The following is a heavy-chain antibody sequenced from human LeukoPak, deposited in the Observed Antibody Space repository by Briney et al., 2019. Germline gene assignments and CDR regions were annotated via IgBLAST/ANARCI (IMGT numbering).Heavy chain of an antibody. CDR3: ARDESLYDFWSGYYPYYYYGMDV. CDR2: IKQDGSEK. Sequence: GGSLRLSCAASGFTFSSYWMSWVRQAPGKGLEWVANIKQDGSEKYYVDSVKGRFTISRDNAKNSLYLQMNSLRAEDMAVYYCARDESLYDFWSGYYPYYYYGMDVWGQGTTVTVSS. D-gene: IGHD3-3*01. J-gene: IGHJ6*02. CDR1: GFTFSSYW. V-gene: IGHV3-7*01.